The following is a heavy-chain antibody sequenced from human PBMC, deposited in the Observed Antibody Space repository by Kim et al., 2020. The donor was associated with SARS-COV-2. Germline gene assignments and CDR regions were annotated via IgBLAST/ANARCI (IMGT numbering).Heavy chain of an antibody. Sequence: SETLSLTCTVSGGSISSYYWSWIRQPPGKGLEWIGYIYYSGSTNYNPSLKSRVTISVDTSKNQFSLKLSSVTAADTAVYYCARQGYGYSGYDYLLYGMDVWGQGTTVTVSS. CDR1: GGSISSYY. V-gene: IGHV4-59*08. CDR3: ARQGYGYSGYDYLLYGMDV. J-gene: IGHJ6*02. D-gene: IGHD5-12*01. CDR2: IYYSGST.